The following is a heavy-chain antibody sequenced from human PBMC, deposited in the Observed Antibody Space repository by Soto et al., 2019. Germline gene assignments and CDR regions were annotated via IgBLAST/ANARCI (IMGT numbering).Heavy chain of an antibody. CDR1: GGSISSSNW. CDR2: IYHRGST. Sequence: GPGPGMPSETLSLTCAVSGGSISSSNWWSWVRQPPGKGLEWIGEIYHRGSTNYNPSLKSRVTISVDKSKNQFSLKLSSVTAADTAVYYCARVSLDYYGSGSYSYYYYGMDVWGQGTTVTVSS. V-gene: IGHV4-4*02. J-gene: IGHJ6*02. D-gene: IGHD3-10*01. CDR3: ARVSLDYYGSGSYSYYYYGMDV.